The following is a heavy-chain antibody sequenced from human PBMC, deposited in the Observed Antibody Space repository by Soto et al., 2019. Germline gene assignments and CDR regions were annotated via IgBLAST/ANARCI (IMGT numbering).Heavy chain of an antibody. J-gene: IGHJ5*02. Sequence: ERCMRLSCAASGCTLSSYAITWDRQSPGKGLEWVSAISDSGVSTYYAGSVKGRFTISRDNSKRTLYLQMNSLRADDTAVYYCAKEPRAHLEDWSGPWGEGTLV. CDR3: AKEPRAHLEDWSGP. CDR1: GCTLSSYA. V-gene: IGHV3-23*01. CDR2: ISDSGVST. D-gene: IGHD1-1*01.